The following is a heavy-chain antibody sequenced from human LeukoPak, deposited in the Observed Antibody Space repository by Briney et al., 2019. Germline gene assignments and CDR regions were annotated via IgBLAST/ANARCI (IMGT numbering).Heavy chain of an antibody. Sequence: PSETLSLTCTVSGGSISSYYWSWIRQPPGKGLEWIGCIYYSGSTNHNPSLKSRVTISVDTSKNQFSLKLSSVTAADTAVYYCARGDIQYCSGGSCSDWFDPWGQGTLVTVPS. V-gene: IGHV4-59*08. CDR2: IYYSGST. CDR1: GGSISSYY. J-gene: IGHJ5*02. CDR3: ARGDIQYCSGGSCSDWFDP. D-gene: IGHD2-15*01.